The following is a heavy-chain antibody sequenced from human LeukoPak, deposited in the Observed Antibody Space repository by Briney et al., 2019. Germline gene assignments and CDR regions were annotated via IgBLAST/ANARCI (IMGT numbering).Heavy chain of an antibody. V-gene: IGHV3-30*03. J-gene: IGHJ5*02. CDR3: ARATSSGSNWFDP. Sequence: GGSLRLSCAASGFVFSDESMNWVRQAPGKGLEWVAVISYDGSNKYYADSVKGRFTISRDNSKNTLYLQMNSLRAEDTAVYYCARATSSGSNWFDPWGQGTLVTVSS. CDR2: ISYDGSNK. CDR1: GFVFSDES. D-gene: IGHD6-19*01.